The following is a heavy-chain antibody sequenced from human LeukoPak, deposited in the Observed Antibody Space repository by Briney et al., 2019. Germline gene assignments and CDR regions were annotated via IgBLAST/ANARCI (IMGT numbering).Heavy chain of an antibody. Sequence: PGGSLRLSCAASGFSFSSYGMHWVRQAPGKGLEWVAVIWYDGSNKFCADFVKGRFTISRDYSKNTLYLQMNSLRTEDTAMYYCARDLLGSNYIMSLDPWGQGTLVTVSS. CDR1: GFSFSSYG. J-gene: IGHJ5*02. CDR2: IWYDGSNK. CDR3: ARDLLGSNYIMSLDP. V-gene: IGHV3-33*01. D-gene: IGHD4-11*01.